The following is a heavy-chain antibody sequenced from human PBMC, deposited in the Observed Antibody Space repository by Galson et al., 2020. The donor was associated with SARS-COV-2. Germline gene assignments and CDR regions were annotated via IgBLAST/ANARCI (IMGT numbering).Heavy chain of an antibody. Sequence: ASVQVSCKVSGYTLHHLSMHWLRQAPATGLEWMGGFDPEDGETINAQKFQGRVTMTEDTSTDTAYMELSSLRSEDTDVYYCATALASVVVAAAIQPSRNYYYGMDVWGQGTTVTVSS. J-gene: IGHJ6*02. CDR3: ATALASVVVAAAIQPSRNYYYGMDV. D-gene: IGHD2-2*01. CDR2: FDPEDGET. V-gene: IGHV1-24*01. CDR1: GYTLHHLS.